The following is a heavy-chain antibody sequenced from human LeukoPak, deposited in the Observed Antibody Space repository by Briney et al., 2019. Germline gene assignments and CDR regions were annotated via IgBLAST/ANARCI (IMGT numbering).Heavy chain of an antibody. J-gene: IGHJ4*02. V-gene: IGHV3-21*01. CDR2: ISSSSSYI. D-gene: IGHD2-21*02. Sequence: PGGSLRLSCAASGFSFSSYTMDWVRQAPGKGLGWVSIISSSSSYIYYAASVKGRFTISRDNHKNALYLQMNSLRVEDTAVYYCARDGRCGGDCYASWGQGTLVTVSS. CDR3: ARDGRCGGDCYAS. CDR1: GFSFSSYT.